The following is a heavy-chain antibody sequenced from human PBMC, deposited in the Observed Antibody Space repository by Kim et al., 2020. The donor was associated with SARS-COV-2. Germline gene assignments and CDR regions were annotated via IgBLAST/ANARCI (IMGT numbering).Heavy chain of an antibody. CDR3: ARAGIFGVVTDAFDI. J-gene: IGHJ3*02. Sequence: GGSLRLSCAASGFTFSSYSMNWVRQAPGKGLEWVSYISSSSSTIYYADSVKGRFTISRDNAKNSLYLQMNSLRDEDTAVYYCARAGIFGVVTDAFDIWGQGTMVTVSS. D-gene: IGHD3-3*01. V-gene: IGHV3-48*02. CDR2: ISSSSSTI. CDR1: GFTFSSYS.